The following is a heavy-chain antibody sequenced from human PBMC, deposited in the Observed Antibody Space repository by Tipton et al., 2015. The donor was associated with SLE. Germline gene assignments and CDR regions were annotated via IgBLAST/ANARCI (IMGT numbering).Heavy chain of an antibody. CDR1: GFTFSSYW. V-gene: IGHV3-7*01. CDR3: ARVGADYYDSNAYRPFDY. CDR2: IKQDGSEK. Sequence: SLRLSCAASGFTFSSYWMSWVRQAPGKGLEWVANIKQDGSEKYYVDSVKGRFTISRDNAKNSLYLQMNSLRAEDTAVYYCARVGADYYDSNAYRPFDYWGQGTLVTVSS. D-gene: IGHD3-22*01. J-gene: IGHJ4*02.